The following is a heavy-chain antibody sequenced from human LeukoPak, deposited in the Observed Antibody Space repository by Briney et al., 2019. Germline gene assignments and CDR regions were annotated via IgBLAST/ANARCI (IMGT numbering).Heavy chain of an antibody. CDR3: ARVTPMEMVRGYYYYMDV. CDR2: IYTSGST. CDR1: GVSISSYY. V-gene: IGHV4-4*07. Sequence: SETLSLTCTASGVSISSYYWSWIRQPAGKGLEWMGRIYTSGSTNYNPSLKSRVTMSVDASKNQFSLKLSSVTAADTAVYYCARVTPMEMVRGYYYYMDVWGKGTTVTISS. D-gene: IGHD3-10*01. J-gene: IGHJ6*03.